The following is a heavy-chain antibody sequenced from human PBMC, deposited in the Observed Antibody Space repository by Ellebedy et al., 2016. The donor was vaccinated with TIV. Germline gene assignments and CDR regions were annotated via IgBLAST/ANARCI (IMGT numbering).Heavy chain of an antibody. CDR3: AREPLGENDLDF. CDR2: ISGYDENK. D-gene: IGHD1-1*01. J-gene: IGHJ4*02. V-gene: IGHV1-18*01. Sequence: AASVKVSCKASGYTFSSSGISWVRHAPGHGLQWMGWISGYDENKNYAQKFRGRVTMTTQTSTTTVYMELRSLRYDDTAVYYCAREPLGENDLDFWGQGTRVTVSS. CDR1: GYTFSSSG.